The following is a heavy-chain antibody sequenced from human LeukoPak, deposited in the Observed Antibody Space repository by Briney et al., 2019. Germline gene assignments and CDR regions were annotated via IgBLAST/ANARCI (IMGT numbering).Heavy chain of an antibody. J-gene: IGHJ4*02. Sequence: SETLSLTCTVSGGSISSGGYYWSWIRQHPGKGLEWIGYIYYSGSTYYNPSLKSRVTISVDTSKNQFSLKLGSVTAADTAVYYCARASITMVRGVGFDYWGQGTLVTVSS. CDR1: GGSISSGGYY. CDR2: IYYSGST. CDR3: ARASITMVRGVGFDY. V-gene: IGHV4-31*03. D-gene: IGHD3-10*01.